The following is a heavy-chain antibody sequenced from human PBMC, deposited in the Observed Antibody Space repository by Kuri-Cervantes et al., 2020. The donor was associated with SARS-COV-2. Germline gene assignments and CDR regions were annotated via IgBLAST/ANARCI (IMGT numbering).Heavy chain of an antibody. J-gene: IGHJ4*02. Sequence: SVKVSCKASGGTVSNFAISWVRQAPGQGLEWMGGIIPVFATPNYAQKFQGRVTITADESTSTAYLDLSSLRPEDTAVYYCATYCSGGSCYLLSGELDYWGQGALVTVSS. V-gene: IGHV1-69*13. CDR1: GGTVSNFA. CDR3: ATYCSGGSCYLLSGELDY. D-gene: IGHD2-15*01. CDR2: IIPVFATP.